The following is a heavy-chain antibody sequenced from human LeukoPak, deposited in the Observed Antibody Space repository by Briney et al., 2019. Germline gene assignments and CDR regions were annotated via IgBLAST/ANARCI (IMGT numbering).Heavy chain of an antibody. CDR3: ARGRYDFWSGYYRVSWFDP. J-gene: IGHJ5*02. CDR1: GGSFSGYY. V-gene: IGHV4-34*01. Sequence: PSETLSLTCAVYGGSFSGYYWSWLRQPPGKGLEWIGEINHSGSTNYNPSLKSRVTISVDTSKNQFSLKLSSVTAADTAVYYCARGRYDFWSGYYRVSWFDPWGQGTLVTVSS. D-gene: IGHD3-3*01. CDR2: INHSGST.